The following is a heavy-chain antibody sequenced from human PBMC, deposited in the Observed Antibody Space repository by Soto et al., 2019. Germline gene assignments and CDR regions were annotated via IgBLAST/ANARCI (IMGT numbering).Heavy chain of an antibody. CDR2: FSGSGGST. D-gene: IGHD6-13*01. CDR3: AKNAQPAAEKGSSWLDPAY. J-gene: IGHJ4*02. V-gene: IGHV3-23*01. Sequence: GGSLRLSCAASGFTFSSYAMSWVRQAPGKGLEWVSAFSGSGGSTYYADSVKGRFTISRDNSKNTLYLQMNSLRAEDTAVYYCAKNAQPAAEKGSSWLDPAYWGQGTLVTVSS. CDR1: GFTFSSYA.